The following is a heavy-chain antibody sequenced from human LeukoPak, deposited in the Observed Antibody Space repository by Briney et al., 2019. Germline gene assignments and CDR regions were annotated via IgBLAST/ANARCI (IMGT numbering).Heavy chain of an antibody. Sequence: SETLSLTCTVSGGSISSYYWSWIRQPPGKGLEWIGYIYYSGSTNYNPSLKSRVTISVDTSKNQFSLKLSSVTAADTAVYYCARDRNYDSSGYPNWYFDLWGRGTLVTVSS. CDR1: GGSISSYY. J-gene: IGHJ2*01. D-gene: IGHD3-22*01. CDR2: IYYSGST. V-gene: IGHV4-59*01. CDR3: ARDRNYDSSGYPNWYFDL.